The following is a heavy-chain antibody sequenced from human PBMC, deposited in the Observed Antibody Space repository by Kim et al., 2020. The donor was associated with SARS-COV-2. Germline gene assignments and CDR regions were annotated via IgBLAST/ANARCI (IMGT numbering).Heavy chain of an antibody. J-gene: IGHJ3*02. V-gene: IGHV3-7*03. D-gene: IGHD3-22*01. CDR2: IKQDGSEK. CDR1: GFTFSSYW. Sequence: GGSLRLSCAASGFTFSSYWMSWVRQAPGKGLEWVANIKQDGSEKYYVDSVKGRFTISRGNAKNSLYLQMNSLRAEDTAVYYCAREETYYYDSSGSDAFDIWGQGTMVTVSS. CDR3: AREETYYYDSSGSDAFDI.